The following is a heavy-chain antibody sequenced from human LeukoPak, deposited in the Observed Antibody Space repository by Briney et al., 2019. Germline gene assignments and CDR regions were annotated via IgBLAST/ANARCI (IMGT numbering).Heavy chain of an antibody. Sequence: GGSLRPSCAASGFTFSSYAMSWVRQAPGKGLEWVSAISGSGGSTYYADSVKGRVTISRDNSKNTLYLQMNSLRAEDTAVYYCAKAPVSYYYNDSSGHPPYYFDYWGQGTLVTVSS. J-gene: IGHJ4*02. D-gene: IGHD3-22*01. CDR1: GFTFSSYA. V-gene: IGHV3-23*01. CDR3: AKAPVSYYYNDSSGHPPYYFDY. CDR2: ISGSGGST.